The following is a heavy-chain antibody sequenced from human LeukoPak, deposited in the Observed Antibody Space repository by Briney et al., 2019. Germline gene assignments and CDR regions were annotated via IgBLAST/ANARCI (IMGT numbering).Heavy chain of an antibody. CDR3: ARGITYYYYYYGMDV. V-gene: IGHV1-8*02. J-gene: IGHJ6*02. CDR2: MNPNSGNT. Sequence: ASVKVSCKASGFTFNDYGISWVRQATGQGLEWMGWMNPNSGNTGYAQKFQGRVTMTRNTSISTAYMELSSLRSEDTAVYYCARGITYYYYYYGMDVWGQGTTVTVSS. CDR1: GFTFNDYG.